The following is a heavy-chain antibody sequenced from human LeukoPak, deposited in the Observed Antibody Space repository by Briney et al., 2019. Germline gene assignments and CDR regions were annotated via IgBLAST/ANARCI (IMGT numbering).Heavy chain of an antibody. CDR3: ARDFCSSTSCYFDS. D-gene: IGHD2-2*01. CDR1: GYSFTTYG. V-gene: IGHV1-18*01. Sequence: ASVKVSCKASGYSFTTYGITWVRQAPGQGLEWMGWISAFNGNTNYAQKLQGRVTITTDTSTSTAYMELRSLRSDDAAVYYCARDFCSSTSCYFDSWGQGTLVTVSS. J-gene: IGHJ4*02. CDR2: ISAFNGNT.